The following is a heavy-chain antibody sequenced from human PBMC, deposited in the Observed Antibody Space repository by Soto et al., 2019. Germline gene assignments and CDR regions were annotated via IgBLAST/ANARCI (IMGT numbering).Heavy chain of an antibody. Sequence: PSETLSLTCAVYGGSFSGYYWSWIRQPPGKGLEWIGEINHSGSTNYNPSLKSRVTISVDTSKNQFSLKLSSVTAADTAVYYCARVTLPSSVIAVAGMFDYWGQGTLVTVSS. D-gene: IGHD6-19*01. CDR1: GGSFSGYY. CDR2: INHSGST. J-gene: IGHJ4*02. V-gene: IGHV4-34*01. CDR3: ARVTLPSSVIAVAGMFDY.